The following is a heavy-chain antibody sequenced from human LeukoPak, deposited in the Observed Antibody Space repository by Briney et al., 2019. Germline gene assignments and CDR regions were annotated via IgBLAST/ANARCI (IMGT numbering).Heavy chain of an antibody. CDR3: ARVHGYCSRTSCYDNWFDP. J-gene: IGHJ5*02. CDR2: IPYDGSNT. V-gene: IGHV3-30*02. Sequence: PGGSLRLSCAASGFTFRSCGMHWVRQAPGKGLEWVTFIPYDGSNTWYADSVKGRFTISRDNSKNTLYLQMNSLRAEDTAVYYCARVHGYCSRTSCYDNWFDPWGQGTLVTVSS. D-gene: IGHD2-2*01. CDR1: GFTFRSCG.